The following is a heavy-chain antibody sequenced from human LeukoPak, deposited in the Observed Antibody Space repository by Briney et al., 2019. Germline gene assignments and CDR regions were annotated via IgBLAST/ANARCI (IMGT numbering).Heavy chain of an antibody. V-gene: IGHV1-46*01. CDR1: GYTFTSYY. J-gene: IGHJ6*03. CDR2: INPSGGST. D-gene: IGHD3-10*01. CDR3: ARVPTNYYGSGSYYFWGPHYYMDV. Sequence: GASVKVSCKASGYTFTSYYMYWVRQAPGQGLEWMGIINPSGGSTSYAQKFQGRVTMTRDMSTSTVYMELSSLRSEDTAVYYCARVPTNYYGSGSYYFWGPHYYMDVWGKGTTVTVSS.